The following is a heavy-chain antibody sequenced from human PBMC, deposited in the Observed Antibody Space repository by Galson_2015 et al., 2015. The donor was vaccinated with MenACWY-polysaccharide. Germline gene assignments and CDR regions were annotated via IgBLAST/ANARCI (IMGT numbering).Heavy chain of an antibody. CDR1: GFMFSNSW. CDR2: IKYDGSVK. D-gene: IGHD1-26*01. J-gene: IGHJ4*02. V-gene: IGHV3-7*01. Sequence: VSCAASGFMFSNSWMAWVRQAPGKGLEWVGNIKYDGSVKYYVDSVKGRFTISRDNAENSVYLQMNSLRAEDTAVYYCARDPEWGANDYWGQGTLVTVSS. CDR3: ARDPEWGANDY.